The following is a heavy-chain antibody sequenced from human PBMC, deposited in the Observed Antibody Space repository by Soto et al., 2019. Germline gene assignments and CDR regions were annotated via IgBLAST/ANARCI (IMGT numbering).Heavy chain of an antibody. V-gene: IGHV4-39*01. CDR1: GGSISSNSYY. CDR3: AIHLTEYYYDSSGYSDY. D-gene: IGHD3-22*01. Sequence: SETLSLTCTVSGGSISSNSYYWGWIRQPPGKGLEWIGSIHYSGSTNYNPSLESRVTISVDTSKNQFSLKLSSVTAADTAVYYCAIHLTEYYYDSSGYSDYWGQGTLVTVSS. CDR2: IHYSGST. J-gene: IGHJ4*02.